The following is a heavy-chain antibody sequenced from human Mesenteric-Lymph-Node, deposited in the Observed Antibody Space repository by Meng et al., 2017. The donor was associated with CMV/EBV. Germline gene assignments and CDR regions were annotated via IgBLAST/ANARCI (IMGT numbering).Heavy chain of an antibody. V-gene: IGHV5-51*01. J-gene: IGHJ3*02. D-gene: IGHD4-23*01. CDR3: ARLTVVTPNAFDI. Sequence: GESLKISCKGSGYGFPSYWIAWVRQMPGKGLEWMGIIYPGDSDTRYSPSFQGQVTISADQSIDTAYLQWSSLKASDTAVYYCARLTVVTPNAFDIWGQGTMVTVSS. CDR1: GYGFPSYW. CDR2: IYPGDSDT.